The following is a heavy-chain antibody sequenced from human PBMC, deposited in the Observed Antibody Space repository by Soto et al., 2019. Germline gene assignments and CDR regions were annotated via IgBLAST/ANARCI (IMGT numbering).Heavy chain of an antibody. CDR1: GFTFSSYW. V-gene: IGHV3-7*05. J-gene: IGHJ4*02. CDR2: IKQDGSEK. D-gene: IGHD2-21*01. Sequence: EVQLVESGGDLVQPGGSLRLSCAASGFTFSSYWMSWVRQVPGKGLEWVANIKQDGSEKYYVDSVKGRFTISRDNAKNSLYLQMNSLSAEDTAVYHCARSLVAIPDDNWGQGTLVTVSS. CDR3: ARSLVAIPDDN.